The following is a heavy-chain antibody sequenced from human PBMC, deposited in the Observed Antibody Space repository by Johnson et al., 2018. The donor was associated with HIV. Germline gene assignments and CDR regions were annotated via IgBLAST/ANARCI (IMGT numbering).Heavy chain of an antibody. V-gene: IGHV3-53*01. Sequence: VQLVESGGGVVQPGRSLRLSCAASGFTVSDKYISWVRQAPGKGLEWVSVIYRGDRAYYADSVKCRFMISRDSSKNTLYLQMNRLTADETAVYYCARDPWALDYYHSSGHDGVYAFDVWCQGTMVTVSS. J-gene: IGHJ3*01. CDR3: ARDPWALDYYHSSGHDGVYAFDV. CDR1: GFTVSDKY. D-gene: IGHD3-22*01. CDR2: IYRGDRA.